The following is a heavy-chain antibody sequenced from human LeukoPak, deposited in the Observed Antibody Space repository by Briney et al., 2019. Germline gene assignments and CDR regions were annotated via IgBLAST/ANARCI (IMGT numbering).Heavy chain of an antibody. CDR2: INWNGGST. D-gene: IGHD3-3*01. CDR3: ARDNDDTIFGVVIAWFDP. V-gene: IGHV3-20*01. Sequence: PGGSLRLSCAASGFTFDDYGMSWVRQAPGKGLEWVSGINWNGGSTGYADSVKGRFTISRDNAKNSLYLQMNSLRAEDTALYHCARDNDDTIFGVVIAWFDPWGQGTLVTVSS. J-gene: IGHJ5*02. CDR1: GFTFDDYG.